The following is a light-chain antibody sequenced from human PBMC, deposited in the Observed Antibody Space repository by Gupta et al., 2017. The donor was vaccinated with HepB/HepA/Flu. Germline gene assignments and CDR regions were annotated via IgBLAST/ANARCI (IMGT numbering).Light chain of an antibody. V-gene: IGKV3-20*01. CDR1: QSVSSSY. Sequence: EIVLTQSPGTLSLSPGERATLSCRASQSVSSSYLAWYQQKPGQAPRLLIYGASSRATGIPDRCSGSGSGTDVTLTIIRLEPEDFAVYYCQQYGNSPLTFGGGTKVEIK. CDR2: GAS. J-gene: IGKJ4*01. CDR3: QQYGNSPLT.